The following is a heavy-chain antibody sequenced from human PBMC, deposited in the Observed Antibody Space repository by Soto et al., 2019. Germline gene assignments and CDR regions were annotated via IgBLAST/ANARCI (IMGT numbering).Heavy chain of an antibody. J-gene: IGHJ4*02. Sequence: GGSLRVSCAASGFTFSSYGMHWVRQAPGKGLEWVAVISYDGSNKYYADSVKGRFTISRDNSKNTLYLQMNSLRAEDTAVYYCAKDRSLVRGPMPYWGQGTLVTVSS. V-gene: IGHV3-30*18. CDR3: AKDRSLVRGPMPY. CDR2: ISYDGSNK. D-gene: IGHD3-10*01. CDR1: GFTFSSYG.